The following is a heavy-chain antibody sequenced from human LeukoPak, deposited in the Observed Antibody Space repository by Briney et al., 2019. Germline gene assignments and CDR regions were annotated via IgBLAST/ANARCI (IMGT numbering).Heavy chain of an antibody. D-gene: IGHD3-22*01. CDR2: ISYDGSNK. J-gene: IGHJ4*02. CDR1: GFTFSSYG. V-gene: IGHV3-30*19. Sequence: EGSLRLSCAASGFTFSSYGMHWVRQAPGKGLEWVAVISYDGSNKYYADSVKGRFTISRDNSKNTLYLQMNSLRAEDTAVYYCAREPHYYDSSGYYSYYFDYWGQGTLVTVSS. CDR3: AREPHYYDSSGYYSYYFDY.